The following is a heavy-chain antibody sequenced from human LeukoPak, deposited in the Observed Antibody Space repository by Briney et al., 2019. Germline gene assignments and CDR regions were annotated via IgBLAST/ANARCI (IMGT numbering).Heavy chain of an antibody. V-gene: IGHV3-53*01. J-gene: IGHJ4*02. Sequence: GGSLRLSCAVSGLIVSDNYMSWVRQSPGKGLEWVSVMYSGGTRDYADSVKGRFIISRDDSRNTLYLQMRDLGAADTAVYYCARSRGYHFLNNWGQGTLVAVSS. CDR3: ARSRGYHFLNN. CDR2: MYSGGTR. D-gene: IGHD3-22*01. CDR1: GLIVSDNY.